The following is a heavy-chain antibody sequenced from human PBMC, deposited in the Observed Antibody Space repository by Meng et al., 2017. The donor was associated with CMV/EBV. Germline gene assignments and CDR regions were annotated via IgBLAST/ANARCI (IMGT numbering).Heavy chain of an antibody. CDR3: VSSVKHITIFGVAKTNLNFDY. D-gene: IGHD3-3*01. Sequence: GSLRLSCTVSGGSISSSSYYWGWIRQPPGKGLEWIGSIYYSGSTYYNPSLKSRVTISVDTSKNQFSLKLSSVTAADTAVYYCVSSVKHITIFGVAKTNLNFDYWGQGTLVTVSS. J-gene: IGHJ4*02. CDR2: IYYSGST. V-gene: IGHV4-39*07. CDR1: GGSISSSSYY.